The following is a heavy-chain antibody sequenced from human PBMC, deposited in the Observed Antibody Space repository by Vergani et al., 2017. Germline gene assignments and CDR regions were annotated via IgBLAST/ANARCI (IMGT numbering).Heavy chain of an antibody. J-gene: IGHJ6*02. CDR1: GYTFTSYA. CDR2: INAGNGNT. V-gene: IGHV1-3*01. Sequence: QVQLVQSGAEVKKHGASVKVSCKASGYTFTSYAMHWVRQAPGQRLEWMGWINAGNGNTKYSQKFQGRVTITRDTSASTAYMELSSLRSEDTAVYYCASTRSPLPPDYYYYGMDVWGQGTTVTVSS. CDR3: ASTRSPLPPDYYYYGMDV. D-gene: IGHD1-26*01.